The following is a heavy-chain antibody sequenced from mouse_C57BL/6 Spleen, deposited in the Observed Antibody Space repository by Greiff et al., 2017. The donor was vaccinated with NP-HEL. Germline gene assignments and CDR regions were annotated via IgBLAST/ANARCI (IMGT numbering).Heavy chain of an antibody. D-gene: IGHD2-4*01. CDR3: ARDDYDGLFDY. Sequence: DVKLVESGGGLVKPGGSLKLSCAASGFTFSSYAMSWVRQTPEKRLEWVATISDGGSYTYYPDNVKGRFTISRDNAKNNLYLQMSHLKSEDTAMYYCARDDYDGLFDYWGQGTTLTVSS. V-gene: IGHV5-4*01. CDR1: GFTFSSYA. CDR2: ISDGGSYT. J-gene: IGHJ2*01.